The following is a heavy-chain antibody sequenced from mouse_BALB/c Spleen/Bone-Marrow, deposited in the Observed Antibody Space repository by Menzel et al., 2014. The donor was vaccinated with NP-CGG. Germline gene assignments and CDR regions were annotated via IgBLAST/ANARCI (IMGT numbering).Heavy chain of an antibody. CDR1: GFTLTDYY. J-gene: IGHJ2*01. Sequence: VQLKESGGGLVQPGGSLRLSCALSGFTLTDYYMTWVSQLPEKDLEWLGFIRNKANGYTTEYSASVKGRFTISRDNSQSILYLQMNTLRAEDSASYYCARDIGRLLFDFWGQGTTLTVSS. CDR2: IRNKANGYTT. V-gene: IGHV7-3*02. CDR3: ARDIGRLLFDF. D-gene: IGHD1-2*01.